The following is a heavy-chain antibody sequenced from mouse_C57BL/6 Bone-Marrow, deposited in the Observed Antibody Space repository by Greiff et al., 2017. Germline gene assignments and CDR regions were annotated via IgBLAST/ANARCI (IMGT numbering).Heavy chain of an antibody. D-gene: IGHD2-12*01. CDR3: TTSYSRFY. Sequence: VQLQQSGAELVRPGASVKLSCTASGFNIKDDYMHWVKQRPEQGLEWIGWIDPENGDTEYASKFQGKATITADTSSNTAYLQLSSLTSEDTAVYYCTTSYSRFYWGQGTLVTVSA. J-gene: IGHJ3*01. V-gene: IGHV14-4*01. CDR2: IDPENGDT. CDR1: GFNIKDDY.